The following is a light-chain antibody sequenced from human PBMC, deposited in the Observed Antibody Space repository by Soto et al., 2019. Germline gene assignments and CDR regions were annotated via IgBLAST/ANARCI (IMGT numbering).Light chain of an antibody. Sequence: SYELTQPPSVSVSPGQTARITCSGDALPKQYAYWYQQKPGQAPVLVIYKDIERPPGIPQRFSGSSSGTTVTLTISGVQAEDEADDYCQSADSSGTYVVFGGGTKLTVL. CDR3: QSADSSGTYVV. V-gene: IGLV3-25*03. J-gene: IGLJ2*01. CDR2: KDI. CDR1: ALPKQY.